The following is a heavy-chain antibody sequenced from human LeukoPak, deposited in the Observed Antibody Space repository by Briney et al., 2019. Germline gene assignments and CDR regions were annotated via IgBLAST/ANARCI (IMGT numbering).Heavy chain of an antibody. V-gene: IGHV3-11*04. J-gene: IGHJ5*02. D-gene: IGHD3-16*02. Sequence: GGSLRLSCAASGFTFSDYYMSWVRQAPGKGLEWVSYISSSSSTIYYADSVKGRFTISRDNAKNLLYLQMNSLRAEDTAVYYCAVVRTPTKRFDPWGQGALVTVSS. CDR1: GFTFSDYY. CDR3: AVVRTPTKRFDP. CDR2: ISSSSSTI.